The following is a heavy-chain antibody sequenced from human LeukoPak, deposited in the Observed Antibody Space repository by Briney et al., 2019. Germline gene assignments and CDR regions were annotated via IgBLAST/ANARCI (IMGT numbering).Heavy chain of an antibody. CDR3: AREIYRASVIIDF. CDR2: ARNKANSYTT. V-gene: IGHV3-72*01. Sequence: GGSLRLSCAASGFTFSDHYMDWVRQAPGKGLEWVGRARNKANSYTTEYGASVKGRFTISRDDSKNSLYLQMNSLKTEDTAVYYCAREIYRASVIIDFWGQGTLVTVSS. D-gene: IGHD2-21*01. CDR1: GFTFSDHY. J-gene: IGHJ4*02.